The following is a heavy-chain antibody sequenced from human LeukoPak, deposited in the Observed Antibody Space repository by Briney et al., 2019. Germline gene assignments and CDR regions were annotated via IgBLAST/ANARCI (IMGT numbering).Heavy chain of an antibody. J-gene: IGHJ6*02. V-gene: IGHV1-69*13. CDR3: ARASLLGVIPYYGMDD. CDR2: IIPIFGTA. CDR1: GGTFSSYA. Sequence: ASVKVSCKASGGTFSSYAISWVRQAPGQGLEWMGGIIPIFGTANYAQKFQGRVTITADESTSTAYMELSSLRSEDTAVYYCARASLLGVIPYYGMDDWGQGTTVTVSS. D-gene: IGHD3-16*02.